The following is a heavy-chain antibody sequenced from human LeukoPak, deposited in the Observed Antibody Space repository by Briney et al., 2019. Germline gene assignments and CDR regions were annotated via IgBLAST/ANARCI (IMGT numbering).Heavy chain of an antibody. CDR1: GFTVSNSY. D-gene: IGHD3-22*01. CDR3: AKGDITMIPD. V-gene: IGHV3-53*01. J-gene: IGHJ4*02. Sequence: GGSLRLSCEASGFTVSNSYMSWVRQAPGKGLEWVSVIYSGGSTYYADSVKGRFTISRDNSKNTLYLQMNSLRAEDTAVYYCAKGDITMIPDWGQGTLVTVSS. CDR2: IYSGGST.